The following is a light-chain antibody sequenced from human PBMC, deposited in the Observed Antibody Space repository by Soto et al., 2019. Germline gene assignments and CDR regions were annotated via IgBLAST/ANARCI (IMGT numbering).Light chain of an antibody. CDR1: SSNLGGNS. CDR2: DDN. J-gene: IGLJ1*01. V-gene: IGLV1-51*01. Sequence: QSVLTQPPSVSAAPWLKVTISCSGSSSNLGGNSVSWYQQLPGTAPKLLIYDDNKRPSGIPDRFSGYKSGTSATLGITGFQTGDEADYYCGSWDSSLSAYVFGAGTKGTVL. CDR3: GSWDSSLSAYV.